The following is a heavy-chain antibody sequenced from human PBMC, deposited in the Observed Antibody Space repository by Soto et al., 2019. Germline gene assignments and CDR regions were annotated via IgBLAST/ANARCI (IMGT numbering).Heavy chain of an antibody. CDR3: ARWYTGFIDSGRAGSDY. J-gene: IGHJ4*02. CDR2: ISSTGTFI. D-gene: IGHD1-1*01. V-gene: IGHV3-21*04. CDR1: GFAFSSYS. Sequence: EVQLVESGGGLVKPGGSLRLSCAASGFAFSSYSMNWVRQAPGKGLEWVSSISSTGTFIYYGDSVKGRFTVSRDNAQSSLCLQMSSLTAADSAMYYCARWYTGFIDSGRAGSDYGGQGTLFTVSS.